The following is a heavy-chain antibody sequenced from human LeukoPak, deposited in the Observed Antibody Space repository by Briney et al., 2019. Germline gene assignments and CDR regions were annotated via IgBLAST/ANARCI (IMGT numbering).Heavy chain of an antibody. J-gene: IGHJ4*02. D-gene: IGHD3-9*01. CDR1: GFTFSSYW. Sequence: GGSLRLSCAASGFTFSSYWMSWVRQAPGKGLEWVANIKQDGSEKYYVDSVKGRFTISRDNAKNSLYLQMNSLRAEDTAVYYCARDSQVLRYFDWLSFDYWGQGTLVTVSS. V-gene: IGHV3-7*01. CDR3: ARDSQVLRYFDWLSFDY. CDR2: IKQDGSEK.